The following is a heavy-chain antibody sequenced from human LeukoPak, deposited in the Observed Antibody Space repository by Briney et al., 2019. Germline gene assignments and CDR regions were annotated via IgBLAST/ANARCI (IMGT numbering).Heavy chain of an antibody. CDR1: GFTFSSYS. J-gene: IGHJ4*02. D-gene: IGHD5-24*01. CDR3: AKSLATWGLWDFDY. Sequence: GSLRLSCAASGFTFSSYSMNWVRQAPGKGLEWVSAISGSGGSTYYADSVKGRFTISRDNSKNTLYLQMNSLRAEDTAVYYCAKSLATWGLWDFDYWGQGTLVTVSS. CDR2: ISGSGGST. V-gene: IGHV3-23*01.